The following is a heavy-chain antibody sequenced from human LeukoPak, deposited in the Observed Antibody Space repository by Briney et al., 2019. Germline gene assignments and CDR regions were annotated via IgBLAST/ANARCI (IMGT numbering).Heavy chain of an antibody. CDR1: GYTFTDYY. Sequence: ASVKVSCKASGYTFTDYYIHWVRQAPGQGLEWLGWIYPNSGGTNYAQKFQGRVTMTRDTSISAASMELTRLRSDDTAMYYCARDGVSGGAFDIWGQGTMVTVSS. D-gene: IGHD2-8*01. CDR2: IYPNSGGT. CDR3: ARDGVSGGAFDI. J-gene: IGHJ3*02. V-gene: IGHV1-2*02.